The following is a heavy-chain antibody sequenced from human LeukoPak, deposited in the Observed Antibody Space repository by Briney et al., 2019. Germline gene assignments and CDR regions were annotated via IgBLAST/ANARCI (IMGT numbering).Heavy chain of an antibody. J-gene: IGHJ5*02. D-gene: IGHD2-2*02. V-gene: IGHV4-38-2*02. CDR1: GYSISSGYY. CDR3: ARYIVVVPTAITNLLNWFDP. CDR2: IYHSGST. Sequence: SETLSLTCTVSGYSISSGYYWGWIRQPPGKGLEWIGSIYHSGSTYYNPSLKSRVTISVDTSKNQFSLKLSSVTAADTAVYYCARYIVVVPTAITNLLNWFDPWGQGTLVTVSS.